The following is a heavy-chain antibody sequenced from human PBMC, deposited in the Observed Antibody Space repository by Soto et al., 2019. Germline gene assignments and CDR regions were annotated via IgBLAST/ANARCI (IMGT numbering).Heavy chain of an antibody. D-gene: IGHD6-13*01. CDR1: GGSFSGYY. Sequence: SETLSLTCAVYGGSFSGYYWSWIRQPPGKVLEWIGEINHSGSTNYNPSLKSRVTISVDTSKNQFSLKLSSVTAADTAVYYCARTWGHSSSWHRKAEYFQHWGQGTLVTVSS. CDR2: INHSGST. V-gene: IGHV4-34*01. CDR3: ARTWGHSSSWHRKAEYFQH. J-gene: IGHJ1*01.